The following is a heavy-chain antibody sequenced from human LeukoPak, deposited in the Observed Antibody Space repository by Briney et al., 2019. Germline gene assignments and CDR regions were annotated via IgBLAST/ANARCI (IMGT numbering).Heavy chain of an antibody. CDR2: IGGSGGPI. CDR1: GLTFSGQW. D-gene: IGHD1-14*01. CDR3: AKAGPYYFDY. Sequence: PGGSLRLSCAASGLTFSGQWMNWVRQAPGKGLEWVSAIGGSGGPIYYADSVKGRFTISRDNSKNTLFVQMSSLRAEDTAIYYCAKAGPYYFDYWGQGTLVTVSS. V-gene: IGHV3-23*01. J-gene: IGHJ4*02.